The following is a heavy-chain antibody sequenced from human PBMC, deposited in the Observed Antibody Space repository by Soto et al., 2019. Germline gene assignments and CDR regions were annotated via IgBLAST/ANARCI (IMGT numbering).Heavy chain of an antibody. CDR1: GFTFSDYY. V-gene: IGHV3-11*01. D-gene: IGHD2-15*01. CDR2: ISSSGSTI. CDR3: ARLLGYCSGGSCRRRRFDP. J-gene: IGHJ5*02. Sequence: PGGSLRLSCAASGFTFSDYYMSWIRQAPGKGLEWVSYISSSGSTIYYADSVKGRFTISRDNAKNSLYLQMNSLRAEDTAVYYCARLLGYCSGGSCRRRRFDPWGQGTLVTVSS.